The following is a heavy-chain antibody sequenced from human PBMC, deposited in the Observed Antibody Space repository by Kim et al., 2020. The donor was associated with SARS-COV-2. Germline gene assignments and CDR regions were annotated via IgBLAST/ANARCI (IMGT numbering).Heavy chain of an antibody. CDR2: ISTSGATT. J-gene: IGHJ6*02. Sequence: GGSLRLSCTASGFSFSTYGMSWVRQAPGKGLQWVSGISTSGATTYYADSVKGRFTISRDNSKNTLYLQMHSLRIDDDTAVYYCVKATSSRRALDATDVWGRGTTVTV. CDR1: GFSFSTYG. CDR3: VKATSSRRALDATDV. V-gene: IGHV3-23*01. D-gene: IGHD6-13*01.